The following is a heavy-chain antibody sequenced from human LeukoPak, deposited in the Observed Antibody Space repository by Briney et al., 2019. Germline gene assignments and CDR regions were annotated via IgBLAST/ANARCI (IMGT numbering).Heavy chain of an antibody. V-gene: IGHV3-74*01. CDR1: GFTFSSYW. CDR3: ARRIQGMAPYYFDY. Sequence: GGSLRLSCTASGFTFSSYWMHWVRQAPGKGLVWVSRINSDGGSTSYADSVKGRFTISRVNAKNTLYLQMNSLRAEDTAVYYCARRIQGMAPYYFDYWGQGTLVTVSS. D-gene: IGHD5-24*01. J-gene: IGHJ4*02. CDR2: INSDGGST.